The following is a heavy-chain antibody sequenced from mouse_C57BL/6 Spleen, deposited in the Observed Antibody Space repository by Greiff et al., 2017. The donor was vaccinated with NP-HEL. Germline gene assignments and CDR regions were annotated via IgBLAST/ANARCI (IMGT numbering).Heavy chain of an antibody. CDR3: ARGDYDRWAKD. D-gene: IGHD2-4*01. V-gene: IGHV3-6*01. CDR2: ISYDGSN. Sequence: EVQLVESGPGLVKPSQSLSLTCSVTGYSITSGYYWNWIRQFPGNKLEWMGYISYDGSNNYNPSLKNRISITRDTSKNQFFLKLNSVTTEDTATYYCARGDYDRWAKDWGQGTTLTVSS. J-gene: IGHJ2*01. CDR1: GYSITSGYY.